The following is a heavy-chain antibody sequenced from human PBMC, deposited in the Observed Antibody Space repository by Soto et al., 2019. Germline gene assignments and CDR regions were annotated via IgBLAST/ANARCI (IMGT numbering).Heavy chain of an antibody. D-gene: IGHD3-22*01. J-gene: IGHJ5*02. CDR1: GFPLGTHD. CDR3: ARAKTYYGSKGWFDP. Sequence: GGSLRLSCSASGFPLGTHDMGWVRQAPGTGLEWVSSISGPGGKTYYSNAVTGRFTISRDNSKNTLHLQMESLRAEDTAIYYCARAKTYYGSKGWFDPWGQGTLVTVSS. V-gene: IGHV3-23*01. CDR2: ISGPGGKT.